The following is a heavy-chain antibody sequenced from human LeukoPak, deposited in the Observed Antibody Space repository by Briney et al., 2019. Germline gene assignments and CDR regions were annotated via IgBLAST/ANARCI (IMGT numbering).Heavy chain of an antibody. CDR1: GYTFTGYY. V-gene: IGHV1-18*04. CDR3: AREVPGCSSTSCYGRGWFDP. J-gene: IGHJ5*02. Sequence: GASVKVSCKASGYTFTGYYMHWVRQAPGQGLEWMGWISAYNGNTNYAQKLQGRVTMTTDTSTSTAYMELRSLRSDDTAVYYCAREVPGCSSTSCYGRGWFDPWGQGTLVTVSS. CDR2: ISAYNGNT. D-gene: IGHD2-2*01.